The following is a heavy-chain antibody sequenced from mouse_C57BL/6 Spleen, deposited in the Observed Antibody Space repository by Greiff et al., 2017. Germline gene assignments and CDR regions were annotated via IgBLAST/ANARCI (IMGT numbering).Heavy chain of an antibody. CDR3: ASTTVVARYWYFDV. CDR2: ISYDGSN. Sequence: EVQRVESGPGLVKPSQSLSLTCSVTGYSITSGYYWNWIRQFPGNKLEWMGYISYDGSNNYNPSLKNRISITRDTSKNQFFLKLNSVTTEDTATYYCASTTVVARYWYFDVWGTGTTVTVSA. D-gene: IGHD1-1*01. J-gene: IGHJ1*03. V-gene: IGHV3-6*01. CDR1: GYSITSGYY.